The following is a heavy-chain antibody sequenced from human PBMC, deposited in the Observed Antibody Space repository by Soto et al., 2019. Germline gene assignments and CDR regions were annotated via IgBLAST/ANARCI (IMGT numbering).Heavy chain of an antibody. J-gene: IGHJ4*02. CDR2: IYYIGST. CDR3: ARGSRWLFNFDY. CDR1: GGSISSSSYY. Sequence: SETLSLTCTVCGGSISSSSYYWGWIRQPPGKGLEWIGSIYYIGSTYYNPSLKSRVTISVDTSKNQFSLKLSSVTAADTAVYYCARGSRWLFNFDYWGQGTLVAVSS. V-gene: IGHV4-39*01. D-gene: IGHD3-22*01.